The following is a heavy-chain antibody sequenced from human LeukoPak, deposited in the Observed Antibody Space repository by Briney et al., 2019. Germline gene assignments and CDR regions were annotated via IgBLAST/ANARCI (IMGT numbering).Heavy chain of an antibody. CDR2: ISSSSSYI. Sequence: PGGSLRLSCAASGFTFSSYSMNWVRQAPGKGLEWVSSISSSSSYIYYADSVKGRFTISRDNSKNTLYLQMNSLRAEDTAVYYCAKDRCTNGVCYGWFDPWGQGTLVTVSS. J-gene: IGHJ5*02. D-gene: IGHD2-8*01. V-gene: IGHV3-21*04. CDR3: AKDRCTNGVCYGWFDP. CDR1: GFTFSSYS.